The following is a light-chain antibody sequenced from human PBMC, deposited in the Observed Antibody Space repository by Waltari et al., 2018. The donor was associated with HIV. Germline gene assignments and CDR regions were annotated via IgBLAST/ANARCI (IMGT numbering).Light chain of an antibody. Sequence: QSALTQPPFASGSPGQSVTLSCTGTSSDVGGYNYVSWHQQHPGKAPKLMNYDVIKRPSGVPDRFSGSKSGNTASLTVSGLQPEDEADYYCSSHAGSKVVFGGGTRLTVL. J-gene: IGLJ2*01. V-gene: IGLV2-8*01. CDR1: SSDVGGYNY. CDR2: DVI. CDR3: SSHAGSKVV.